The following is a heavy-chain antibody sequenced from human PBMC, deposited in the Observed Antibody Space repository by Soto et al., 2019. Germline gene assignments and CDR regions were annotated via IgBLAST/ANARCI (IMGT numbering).Heavy chain of an antibody. Sequence: PGGSLRLSCAASGFTFSSYAMGWVRQAPGKGLEWVSAISGSGGSTYYADSVKGRFTISRDNSKNTLYLQMNSLRAEDTAVYYCAKGYSSGWSYYYGMDVWGQGTTVTVSS. CDR1: GFTFSSYA. V-gene: IGHV3-23*01. J-gene: IGHJ6*02. D-gene: IGHD6-19*01. CDR2: ISGSGGST. CDR3: AKGYSSGWSYYYGMDV.